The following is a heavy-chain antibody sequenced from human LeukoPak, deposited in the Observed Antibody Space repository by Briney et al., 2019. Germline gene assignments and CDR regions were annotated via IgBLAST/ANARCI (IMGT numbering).Heavy chain of an antibody. CDR1: GGTFSNYA. Sequence: SVKVSCKASGGTFSNYAISWVRQAPGQGLEWMGGIIPIFGTANYAQKFQGRVTITADESTSTAYMELSSLRSEDTAVYYCAREAVAGTPHPFDYWGQGTLVTVSS. CDR2: IIPIFGTA. J-gene: IGHJ4*02. D-gene: IGHD6-19*01. V-gene: IGHV1-69*13. CDR3: AREAVAGTPHPFDY.